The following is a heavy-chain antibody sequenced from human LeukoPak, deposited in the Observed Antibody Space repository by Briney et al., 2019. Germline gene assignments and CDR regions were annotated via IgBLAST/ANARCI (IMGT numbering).Heavy chain of an antibody. D-gene: IGHD3-10*01. J-gene: IGHJ6*02. V-gene: IGHV4-59*11. Sequence: SETLSLTCTVSDGSISNHYWSWIRQPPGKGLEWIGNINCSGSTKYNPSLKSRVVMSVDTSKNQFSLKLSSVTAADTAVYYCAKDIYGSGSYYGNGLDVWGRGTTVTVSS. CDR3: AKDIYGSGSYYGNGLDV. CDR1: DGSISNHY. CDR2: INCSGST.